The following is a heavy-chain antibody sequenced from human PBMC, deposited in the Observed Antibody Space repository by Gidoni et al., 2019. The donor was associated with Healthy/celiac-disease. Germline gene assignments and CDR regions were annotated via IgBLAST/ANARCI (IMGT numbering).Heavy chain of an antibody. CDR3: ARDWGYGDLYYFDY. Sequence: QVQLQESGPGLVKPSETLSLTCTVSGGSISSYYWSWIRQPAGKGLEWIGRIYTSGSTNYNPSLKSRVTMSVDTSKIQFSLKLSSVTAADTAVYYCARDWGYGDLYYFDYWGQGTLVTVSS. J-gene: IGHJ4*02. CDR1: GGSISSYY. CDR2: IYTSGST. D-gene: IGHD4-17*01. V-gene: IGHV4-4*07.